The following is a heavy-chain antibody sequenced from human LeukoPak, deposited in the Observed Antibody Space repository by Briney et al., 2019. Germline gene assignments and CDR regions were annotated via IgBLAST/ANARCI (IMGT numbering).Heavy chain of an antibody. CDR3: AKAGRDYYDSSGYCQLPYYFDY. CDR1: GFTFSSYA. Sequence: GGSLRLSCAASGFTFSSYAMSWVRQAPGKGLEWVSAISGSGGSTYYADSVKGRFTISRDNSKNTLYLQMNSLRAEDTAVYYCAKAGRDYYDSSGYCQLPYYFDYWGQGTLVTVSS. D-gene: IGHD3-22*01. CDR2: ISGSGGST. J-gene: IGHJ4*02. V-gene: IGHV3-23*01.